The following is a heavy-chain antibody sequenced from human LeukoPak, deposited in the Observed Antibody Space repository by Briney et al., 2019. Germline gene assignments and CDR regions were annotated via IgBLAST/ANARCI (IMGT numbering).Heavy chain of an antibody. CDR2: IYYSGST. D-gene: IGHD1-26*01. V-gene: IGHV4-39*01. Sequence: SGTLSLTCTVSGGSISSSSYYWGWIRQPPGKGLEWIGSIYYSGSTYYNPSLKSRVTISVDTSKNQFSLKLSSVTAAGTAVYYCAGSGSPSTGFDYWGQGTLVTVSS. CDR3: AGSGSPSTGFDY. J-gene: IGHJ4*02. CDR1: GGSISSSSYY.